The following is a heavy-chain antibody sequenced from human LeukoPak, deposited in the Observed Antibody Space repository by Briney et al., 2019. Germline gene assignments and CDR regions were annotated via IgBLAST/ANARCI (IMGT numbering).Heavy chain of an antibody. V-gene: IGHV1-69*05. CDR3: ARVGYSRSSLSYYYYMEV. D-gene: IGHD6-6*01. Sequence: ASGKVSCKASGGTFSSYAISWVRQAPGQGLELMGGIIPIFGTANYAQKFQGRVTITTDEATSTAYMELSSLRSEDTAVYYCARVGYSRSSLSYYYYMEVWGKGTTVTVSS. CDR2: IIPIFGTA. CDR1: GGTFSSYA. J-gene: IGHJ6*03.